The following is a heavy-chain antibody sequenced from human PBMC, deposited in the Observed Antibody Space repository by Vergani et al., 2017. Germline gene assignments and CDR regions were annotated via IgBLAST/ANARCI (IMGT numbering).Heavy chain of an antibody. CDR3: ARVKGYCSGGSCFNADAFDI. J-gene: IGHJ3*02. CDR2: INHSGST. Sequence: QVQLQQWGAGLLKPSETLSLTCAVYGGSFSGYYWSWIRQPPGKGLEWIGEINHSGSTNYNLSLKSRVTISVDTSKNQFSLKLSSVTAADTAVYYCARVKGYCSGGSCFNADAFDIWGQGTMVTVSS. D-gene: IGHD2-15*01. CDR1: GGSFSGYY. V-gene: IGHV4-34*01.